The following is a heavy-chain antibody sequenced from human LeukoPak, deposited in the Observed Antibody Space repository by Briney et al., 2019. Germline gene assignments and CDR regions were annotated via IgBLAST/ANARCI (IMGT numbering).Heavy chain of an antibody. CDR1: GFTFSSYG. V-gene: IGHV3-30*02. J-gene: IGHJ4*02. CDR2: IRYDGSNK. D-gene: IGHD6-6*01. Sequence: GGSLRLSCAASGFTFSSYGMHWVRQAPGKGLECVAFIRYDGSNKYYADSVKGRFTISRDNSKNTLYLQMNSLRAEDTAVYYCAKDVSSSMVFDYWGQGTLVTVSS. CDR3: AKDVSSSMVFDY.